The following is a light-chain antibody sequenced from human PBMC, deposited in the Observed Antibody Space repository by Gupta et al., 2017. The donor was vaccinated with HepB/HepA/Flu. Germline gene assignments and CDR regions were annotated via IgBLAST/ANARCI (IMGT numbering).Light chain of an antibody. J-gene: IGKJ5*01. CDR3: HQRSVWPLT. Sequence: EIVLTQSPATLSVSPGERATLSCRASQSVSSYLAWYQQKPGQAPRLLIHDASTRATGIPARFSGSGSGTDFTLTISSLEPEDFAVYFCHQRSVWPLTFGQGTRLDIK. CDR2: DAS. V-gene: IGKV3-11*01. CDR1: QSVSSY.